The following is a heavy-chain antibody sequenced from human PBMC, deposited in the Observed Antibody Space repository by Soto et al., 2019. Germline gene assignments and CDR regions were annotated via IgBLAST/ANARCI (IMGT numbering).Heavy chain of an antibody. D-gene: IGHD1-26*01. J-gene: IGHJ6*02. CDR1: GFNFSSYI. V-gene: IGHV3-23*01. CDR3: AKERLSSAAAHYGLHV. CDR2: ISGSGSNR. Sequence: EVQLLESGGDLAQPGGSLRLSCTASGFNFSSYIINWVRQAPGKGLEWVSGISGSGSNRYYADSMKGRFTVSRDNSKNTVYLQMNSLSADDTAVYYCAKERLSSAAAHYGLHVWGQGTTVTVSS.